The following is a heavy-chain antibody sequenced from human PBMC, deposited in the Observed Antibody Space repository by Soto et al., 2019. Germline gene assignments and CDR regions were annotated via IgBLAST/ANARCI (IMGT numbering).Heavy chain of an antibody. Sequence: GESLKISCKGSGYSFTSYWIGWVRQMPGKGLEWMGIIYPGDSDTRYSPSFQGQVTISADKSISTAYLQWSSLKASDTAMYYCARFWVGYCSGGSCHDWFDPWGQGTLVTVSS. J-gene: IGHJ5*02. CDR3: ARFWVGYCSGGSCHDWFDP. D-gene: IGHD2-15*01. CDR2: IYPGDSDT. CDR1: GYSFTSYW. V-gene: IGHV5-51*01.